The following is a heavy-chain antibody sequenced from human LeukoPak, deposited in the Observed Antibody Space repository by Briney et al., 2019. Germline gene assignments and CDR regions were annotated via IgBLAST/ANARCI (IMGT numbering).Heavy chain of an antibody. J-gene: IGHJ6*02. Sequence: PSETLSLTCAVHGGSFSGYYWSWIRQPPGKGLEWIGEINHSGSTNYNPSLKSRVTISVDTSKNQFSLKLSSVTAADTAVYYCARGKYYDFWSGYYYYGMDVWGQGTTVTVSS. V-gene: IGHV4-34*01. D-gene: IGHD3-3*01. CDR2: INHSGST. CDR3: ARGKYYDFWSGYYYYGMDV. CDR1: GGSFSGYY.